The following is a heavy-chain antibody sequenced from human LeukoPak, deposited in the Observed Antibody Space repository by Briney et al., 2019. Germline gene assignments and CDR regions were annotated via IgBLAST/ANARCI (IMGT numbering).Heavy chain of an antibody. CDR1: GDSISPYY. CDR2: IYYSGST. CDR3: ARHFTYYYDSSGYPRDAFDI. V-gene: IGHV4-59*08. D-gene: IGHD3-22*01. Sequence: SETLSLTCTVSGDSISPYYWSWIRQSPGKGLVWIGYIYYSGSTNYNPSLKSRVTISVDMSKNQFSLILSSVTAADTALHYCARHFTYYYDSSGYPRDAFDIWGQGTMVTVSS. J-gene: IGHJ3*02.